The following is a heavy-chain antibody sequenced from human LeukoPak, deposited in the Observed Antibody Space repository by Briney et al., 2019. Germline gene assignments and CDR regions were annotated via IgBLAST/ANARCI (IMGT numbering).Heavy chain of an antibody. CDR1: GFTFSSYA. J-gene: IGHJ4*02. CDR3: ARSTWDY. CDR2: VSDRGDST. V-gene: IGHV3-23*01. Sequence: GGSLRLSCAASGFTFSSYAMSWVRQTPGKGLEWVSTVSDRGDSTYYADSVKGRFAISRDNSKNTLYLQMNSLRAEDTAVYYCARSTWDYWGQGTLVTVSS.